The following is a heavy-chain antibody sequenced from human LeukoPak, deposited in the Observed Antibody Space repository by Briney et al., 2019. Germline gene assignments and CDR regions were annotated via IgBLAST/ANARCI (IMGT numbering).Heavy chain of an antibody. CDR1: GYSFSTYW. CDR3: ARLSDGYNHLDP. J-gene: IGHJ5*02. D-gene: IGHD5-24*01. Sequence: GGSLKISCKGSGYSFSTYWIGWVRQMPGKGLEWMGIIYPGDSDTRYSPSFQGQVTISADKSISTGYLQWSSLKASDTAMYYCARLSDGYNHLDPWGQGTLVTVSS. CDR2: IYPGDSDT. V-gene: IGHV5-51*01.